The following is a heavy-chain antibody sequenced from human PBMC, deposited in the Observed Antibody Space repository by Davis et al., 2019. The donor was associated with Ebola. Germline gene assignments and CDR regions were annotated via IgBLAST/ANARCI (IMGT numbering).Heavy chain of an antibody. CDR3: ARVHGYSYGWRVGTQDAFDI. J-gene: IGHJ3*02. CDR1: GCTFSSYA. CDR2: IIPILGTA. D-gene: IGHD5-18*01. Sequence: SSVHVSCMASGCTFSSYAISWVRQAPGQGLEWMGRIIPILGTAKYAQKFQGRVTITADKSTSTAYMELSSLRSEDTAVYYCARVHGYSYGWRVGTQDAFDIWGQGTMVTVSS. V-gene: IGHV1-69*04.